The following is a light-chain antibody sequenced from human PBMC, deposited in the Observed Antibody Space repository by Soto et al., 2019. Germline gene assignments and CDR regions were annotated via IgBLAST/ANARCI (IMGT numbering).Light chain of an antibody. J-gene: IGLJ2*01. CDR3: SSYTSSSTVV. CDR2: DDT. CDR1: DIGGKS. Sequence: SYELTQPPSVSVAPGQTATITCGGNDIGGKSVHWYQQRPGQAPVVVVYDDTDRPSGIPERFSGSKSGNTASLTISGLQAEDEADYYCSSYTSSSTVVFGGGTKLTVL. V-gene: IGLV3-21*02.